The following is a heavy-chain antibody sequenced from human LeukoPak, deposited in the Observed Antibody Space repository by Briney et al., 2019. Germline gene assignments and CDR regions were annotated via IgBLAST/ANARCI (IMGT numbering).Heavy chain of an antibody. J-gene: IGHJ6*03. Sequence: SETLSLTCAVYGGSFSGYYWSWIRQPPGKGLEWIGDINHSASTNYNPSLKSRVTISVDTSKNQFSLKLSSVTAADTAVYYCARDRYYYDSSGYYYMDVWGKGTTVTVSS. V-gene: IGHV4-34*01. CDR1: GGSFSGYY. CDR3: ARDRYYYDSSGYYYMDV. D-gene: IGHD3-22*01. CDR2: INHSAST.